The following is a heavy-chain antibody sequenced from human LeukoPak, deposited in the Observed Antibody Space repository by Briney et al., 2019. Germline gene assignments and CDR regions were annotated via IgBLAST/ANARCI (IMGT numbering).Heavy chain of an antibody. D-gene: IGHD3-9*01. CDR1: GGFIKSYY. CDR3: ARVTGYMIEDYFDY. J-gene: IGHJ4*02. CDR2: IYYSGST. V-gene: IGHV4-59*01. Sequence: PSGALSLPRTGPGGFIKSYYWRWVRPPPGKGLEMVGDIYYSGSTNYNPSLKSRVTISVDTSKNHFSLKLSSVTAADTAVYYCARVTGYMIEDYFDYWGQGTLLTVSS.